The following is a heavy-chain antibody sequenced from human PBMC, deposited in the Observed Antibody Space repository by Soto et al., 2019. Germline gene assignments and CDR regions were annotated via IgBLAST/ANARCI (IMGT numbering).Heavy chain of an antibody. CDR2: IYHSGST. Sequence: SETLSLTCAVSGYSISSGYYWGWIRQPPGKGLEWIGSIYHSGSTYYNPSLKSRVTISVDTSKNQFSLKLSSVTAADTAVYYCARLSSVDGMDVWGQGTTVTVSS. CDR3: ARLSSVDGMDV. V-gene: IGHV4-38-2*01. J-gene: IGHJ6*02. CDR1: GYSISSGYY. D-gene: IGHD6-19*01.